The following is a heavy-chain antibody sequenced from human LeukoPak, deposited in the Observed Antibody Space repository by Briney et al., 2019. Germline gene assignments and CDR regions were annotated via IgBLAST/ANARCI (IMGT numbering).Heavy chain of an antibody. CDR1: GGSFSGYY. D-gene: IGHD2-15*01. CDR3: ARPIVGDYYYMDV. V-gene: IGHV4-34*01. J-gene: IGHJ6*03. CDR2: INHSGST. Sequence: SETLSLTCAVYGGSFSGYYWSWIRQPPGKGLEWIGEINHSGSTNYNPSLKSRVTISVDTSKNQFSLKLSSVTAADTAVYCCARPIVGDYYYMDVWVKGTTVTVSS.